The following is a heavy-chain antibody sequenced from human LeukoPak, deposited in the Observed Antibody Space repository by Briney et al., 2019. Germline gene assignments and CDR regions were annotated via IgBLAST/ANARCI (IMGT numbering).Heavy chain of an antibody. CDR3: AKDYPEINYDILTGYDY. V-gene: IGHV3-53*01. CDR2: IYSGGST. CDR1: GFTVSSNY. Sequence: GGSLRLSCAASGFTVSSNYMSWVRQAPGKGLEWVSVIYSGGSTYYADSVKGRFTISRDNSKNTLYLQMNSLRAEDTAVYYCAKDYPEINYDILTGYDYWGQGTLVTVSS. J-gene: IGHJ4*02. D-gene: IGHD3-9*01.